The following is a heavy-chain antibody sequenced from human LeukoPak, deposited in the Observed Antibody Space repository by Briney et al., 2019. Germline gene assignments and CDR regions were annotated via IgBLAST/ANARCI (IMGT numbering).Heavy chain of an antibody. J-gene: IGHJ6*02. V-gene: IGHV4-59*01. CDR3: ARDYKYSSGWYGVDYYYGMDV. CDR1: GGSISSYY. CDR2: IYYSGST. D-gene: IGHD6-19*01. Sequence: SETLSLTCTVSGGSISSYYWSWIRQPPGKGLEWIGYIYYSGSTNYNPSLKSRVTISVDTSKNQFSLKLSSVTAADTAVYYCARDYKYSSGWYGVDYYYGMDVWGQGTTVTVPS.